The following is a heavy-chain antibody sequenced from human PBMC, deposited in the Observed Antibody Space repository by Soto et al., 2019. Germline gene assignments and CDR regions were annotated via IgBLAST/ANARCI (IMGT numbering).Heavy chain of an antibody. J-gene: IGHJ6*02. CDR3: ARTNYYGSGSYREDQNYYYYGMDV. V-gene: IGHV1-69*13. D-gene: IGHD3-10*01. CDR2: IIPIFGTA. Sequence: SVKVSCKASGGTFSSYAISWVRQAPGQGLVWMGGIIPIFGTANYAQKFQGRVTITADESTSTAYMELSSLRSEDTAVYYCARTNYYGSGSYREDQNYYYYGMDVWGQGTTVTVSS. CDR1: GGTFSSYA.